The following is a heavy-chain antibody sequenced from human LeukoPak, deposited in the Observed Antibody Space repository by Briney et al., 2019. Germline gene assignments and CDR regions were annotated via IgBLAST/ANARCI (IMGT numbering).Heavy chain of an antibody. Sequence: PGGSLRLSCAASAFTSEDYTMHWVRQAPGKGLEWVSHISGKGDNTYYADSVKGRFTISRDNNRNSLYLQMNSLRTEDTALYYCAKGLRSGTHYNTFDRWGQGTLVTVSS. CDR3: AKGLRSGTHYNTFDR. V-gene: IGHV3-43*02. CDR2: ISGKGDNT. CDR1: AFTSEDYT. D-gene: IGHD3-10*01. J-gene: IGHJ4*02.